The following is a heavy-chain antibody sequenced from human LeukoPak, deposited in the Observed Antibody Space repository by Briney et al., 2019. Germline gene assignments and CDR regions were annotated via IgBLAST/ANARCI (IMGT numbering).Heavy chain of an antibody. CDR1: GGSFSDYY. Sequence: SETLSLTCAVHGGSFSDYYWGWIRQPPGKGLEWIAEIKHSGGTTYNPSLQSRVIISVDRSKNQVSLQMSFVTAADTAVYYCAVGGEVGTHYFDYWGQGTLVTVSS. J-gene: IGHJ4*02. CDR2: IKHSGGT. D-gene: IGHD1-1*01. V-gene: IGHV4-34*01. CDR3: AVGGEVGTHYFDY.